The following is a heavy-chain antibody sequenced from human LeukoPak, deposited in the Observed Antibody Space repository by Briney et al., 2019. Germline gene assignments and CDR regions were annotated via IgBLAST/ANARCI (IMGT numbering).Heavy chain of an antibody. J-gene: IGHJ4*02. V-gene: IGHV4-4*08. CDR1: GGSISSYY. D-gene: IGHD1-26*01. CDR2: IYTSGST. CDR3: TRGGELMNF. Sequence: SETLSLTCTVSGGSISSYYWSWIRQPPGKGLEWIGRIYTSGSTNYNPSLKSRVTISIDASKNQFSLRLSSVTAADTAVYYCTRGGELMNFWGQGTLVTVSS.